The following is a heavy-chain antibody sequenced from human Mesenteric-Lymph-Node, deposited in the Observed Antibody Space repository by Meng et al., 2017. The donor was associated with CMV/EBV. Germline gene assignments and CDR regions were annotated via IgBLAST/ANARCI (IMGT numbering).Heavy chain of an antibody. CDR2: ISAYNGNT. CDR3: ARDTFYTGYDPLDY. Sequence: ASVKVSCKASGYTFTSYGISWVRQAPGQGLEWMGWISAYNGNTNYAQKLQGRVTMTTDTSTSTAYMELRSLRSDDTAVYYCARDTFYTGYDPLDYWGQGTLVTVSS. V-gene: IGHV1-18*01. CDR1: GYTFTSYG. D-gene: IGHD5-12*01. J-gene: IGHJ4*02.